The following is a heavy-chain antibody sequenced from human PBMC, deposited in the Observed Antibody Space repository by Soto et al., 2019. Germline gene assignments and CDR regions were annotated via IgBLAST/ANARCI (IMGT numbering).Heavy chain of an antibody. V-gene: IGHV5-51*01. CDR2: IYPGDSDT. CDR3: ARHSPSDTDH. J-gene: IGHJ4*02. Sequence: SLNNSGKGSGYSFSSEWIGWVRQMTGKGLEWMGIIYPGDSDTRYSPSFQGQVTISADKSISTAYLQWSSLKASDTAMYYCARHSPSDTDHWGQGTLVTVSS. D-gene: IGHD2-21*02. CDR1: GYSFSSEW.